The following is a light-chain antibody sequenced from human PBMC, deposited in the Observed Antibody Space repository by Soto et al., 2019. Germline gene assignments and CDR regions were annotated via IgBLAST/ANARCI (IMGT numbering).Light chain of an antibody. V-gene: IGKV3-15*01. CDR2: GAS. CDR1: QGISSE. CDR3: QQGHNWPLT. J-gene: IGKJ2*01. Sequence: EIVMTQSPATLSLSPGERAALSCRASQGISSELAWYQQKPGQPPRLLIYGASTRATGVPASFTGSGSGSDFTLTISGLQSEDFAVYYCQQGHNWPLTFGQGTRLEI.